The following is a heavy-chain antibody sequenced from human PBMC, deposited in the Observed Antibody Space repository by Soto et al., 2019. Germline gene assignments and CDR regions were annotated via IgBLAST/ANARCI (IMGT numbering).Heavy chain of an antibody. J-gene: IGHJ4*02. V-gene: IGHV3-9*01. CDR2: INWKSDI. CDR1: GFTFDDNA. CDR3: AISQDRGGRTTFIY. D-gene: IGHD3-16*01. Sequence: GGSLRLSCAVSGFTFDDNAMHWVRQAPEKGLEWVSGINWKSDIGYADSVKGRFTISRDNAENSLYLRMNSLRAEDTALYYCAISQDRGGRTTFIYWGQGTQVTVSS.